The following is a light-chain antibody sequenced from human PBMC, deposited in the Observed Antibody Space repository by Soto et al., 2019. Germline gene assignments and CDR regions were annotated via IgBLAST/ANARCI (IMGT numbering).Light chain of an antibody. Sequence: DIQMTQSPSSLSASVGDRVTITCRASQNVSRYLNWYQQKAGKAPTLLIYAASASQSGVPSRFSGSGSGTDFTLTITTLQPEDFASYYCQQSDSAPLTFGGGTKVEIK. CDR2: AAS. J-gene: IGKJ4*01. CDR1: QNVSRY. V-gene: IGKV1-39*01. CDR3: QQSDSAPLT.